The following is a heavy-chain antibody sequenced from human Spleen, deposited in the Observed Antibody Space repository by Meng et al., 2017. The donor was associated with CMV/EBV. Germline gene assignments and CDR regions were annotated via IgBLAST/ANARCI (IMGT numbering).Heavy chain of an antibody. J-gene: IGHJ4*02. D-gene: IGHD6-19*01. CDR3: ATHLVAGTTPRT. CDR2: INHSGFT. CDR1: GDSFICYY. Sequence: VFGDSFICYYWHALRQPLGKVPQCIGDINHSGFTIYNPSLKSRVSISVDTSKNQFSLRLSSVTAADTAIYYCATHLVAGTTPRTWGQGTLVTVSS. V-gene: IGHV4-34*01.